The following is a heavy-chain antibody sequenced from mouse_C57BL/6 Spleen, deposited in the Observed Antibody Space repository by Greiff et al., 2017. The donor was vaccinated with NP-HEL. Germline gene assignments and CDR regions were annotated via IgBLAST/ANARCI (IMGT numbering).Heavy chain of an antibody. CDR2: IYPGDGDT. D-gene: IGHD4-1*01. J-gene: IGHJ2*01. V-gene: IGHV1-82*01. CDR1: GYAFSSSW. Sequence: QVQLQQSGPELVKPGASVKISCKASGYAFSSSWMNWVKQRPGKGLEWIGRIYPGDGDTNYNGKFKGKATLTADKSSSTAYMQLSSLTSEDSAVYFGARGGTGDYFDYWGQGTTLTVSS. CDR3: ARGGTGDYFDY.